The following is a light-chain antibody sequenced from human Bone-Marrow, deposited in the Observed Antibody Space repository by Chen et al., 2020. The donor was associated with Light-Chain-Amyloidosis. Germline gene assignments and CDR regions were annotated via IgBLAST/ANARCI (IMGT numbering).Light chain of an antibody. CDR1: SSDVGGYNY. CDR2: EVS. CDR3: SSYAGSNNLV. Sequence: QSALTQPPSASGSPGQSVTISCTGTSSDVGGYNYFSWYQQHPGKAPKLMLYEVSKRPSGVPDRFTGSKSGNTASRTVSGRQAEDEADYYCSSYAGSNNLVFGGGTNLTVL. J-gene: IGLJ3*02. V-gene: IGLV2-8*01.